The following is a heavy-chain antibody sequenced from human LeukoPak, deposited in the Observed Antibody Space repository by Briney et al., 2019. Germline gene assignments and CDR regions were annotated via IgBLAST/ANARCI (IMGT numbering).Heavy chain of an antibody. V-gene: IGHV3-23*01. CDR3: ANRMAKIKSFDD. CDR2: ISSSGGST. J-gene: IGHJ4*02. CDR1: GFSFSSYS. D-gene: IGHD5-24*01. Sequence: PWGSLSLSCAASGFSFSSYSMSWFRQAPGKGLEWVSAISSSGGSTYYADSVKGGFTISRDNSKNTLYLQMNSLRAEDTAVYFCANRMAKIKSFDDWGQGTLVTISS.